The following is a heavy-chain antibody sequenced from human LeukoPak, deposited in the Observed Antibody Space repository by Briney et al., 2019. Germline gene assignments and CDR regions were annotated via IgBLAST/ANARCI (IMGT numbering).Heavy chain of an antibody. CDR1: VGSISSSSYY. CDR3: ARHPTPPYYMDV. Sequence: PSETLSLTCTVSVGSISSSSYYWGWIRQPPGKGLEWIGNIYYSGNTYYNPSLRSRVTISADTSKNQFSLKLSSVTAADTAVYYYARHPTPPYYMDVWGKGTTVTVSS. J-gene: IGHJ6*03. V-gene: IGHV4-39*01. CDR2: IYYSGNT.